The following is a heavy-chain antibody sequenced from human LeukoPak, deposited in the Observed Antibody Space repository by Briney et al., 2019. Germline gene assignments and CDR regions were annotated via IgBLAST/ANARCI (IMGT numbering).Heavy chain of an antibody. D-gene: IGHD3-10*01. Sequence: VASVKVSCKASGFTFTNYFLHWVRHTPGQGLEWMAYINSNTGATTYAQKFLGRVTLTTDTSISTTYMDPSRLTSGDTAVYYCARGDALVREVPEYYYDYWGQGTLVTVSS. V-gene: IGHV1-2*02. CDR2: INSNTGAT. J-gene: IGHJ4*02. CDR1: GFTFTNYF. CDR3: ARGDALVREVPEYYYDY.